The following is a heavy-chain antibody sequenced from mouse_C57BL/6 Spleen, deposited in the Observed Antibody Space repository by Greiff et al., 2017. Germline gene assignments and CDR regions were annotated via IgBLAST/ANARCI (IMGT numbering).Heavy chain of an antibody. CDR3: TRDWGYFDV. CDR2: IDPEDGDT. Sequence: VQLKESGAELVRPGASVKLSCTASGFNIKDYSMHWVKQRPEQGLEWIGRIDPEDGDTEYAPKFQGKATMTADPSSNTAYLQLSSLTSEDTAVYYCTRDWGYFDVWGTGTTVTVSS. J-gene: IGHJ1*03. D-gene: IGHD4-1*01. V-gene: IGHV14-1*01. CDR1: GFNIKDYS.